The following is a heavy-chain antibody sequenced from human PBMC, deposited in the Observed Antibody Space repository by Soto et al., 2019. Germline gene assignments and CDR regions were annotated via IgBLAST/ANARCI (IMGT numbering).Heavy chain of an antibody. CDR2: LYFYGSA. V-gene: IGHV3-53*02. Sequence: EVRLVETGGGLIQPGGFPRLSWGVSWFAIRNNRMTWGRQVPRQGLEWVSDLYFYGSANYADSVRGRFTISKDDSKNTLYLQMNNVRADDTAVYYCARVGTSESFFDYWGQGTLVTVSP. CDR3: ARVGTSESFFDY. J-gene: IGHJ4*02. D-gene: IGHD7-27*01. CDR1: WFAIRNNR.